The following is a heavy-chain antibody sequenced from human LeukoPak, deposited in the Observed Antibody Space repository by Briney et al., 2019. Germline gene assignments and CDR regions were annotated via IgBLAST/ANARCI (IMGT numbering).Heavy chain of an antibody. CDR3: AKDKEDSEALGY. CDR2: ISYDGSNK. CDR1: GFTFSSYG. J-gene: IGHJ4*02. Sequence: PGGSLRLSCAASGFTFSSYGMHWVRQAPGKGLEWVAVISYDGSNKYYADSVKGRFTISRDNSKNTLYLQMNSLRAEDTAVYYCAKDKEDSEALGYWGQGTLVTVSS. V-gene: IGHV3-30*18. D-gene: IGHD2-15*01.